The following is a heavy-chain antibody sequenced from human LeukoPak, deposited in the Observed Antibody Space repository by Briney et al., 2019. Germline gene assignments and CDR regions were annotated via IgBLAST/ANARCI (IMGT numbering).Heavy chain of an antibody. CDR2: ISSSGSTI. V-gene: IGHV3-48*03. Sequence: GGSLRLSCAASGFTFSSYEMNWVRQAPGKGLEWVSYISSSGSTIYYADSVKGRFTISRDNAKNSLYLQMNSLRAEDTAVYYCARVGHSSGWYDYYYYGMDGGGQGTTVTVS. D-gene: IGHD6-19*01. J-gene: IGHJ6*02. CDR1: GFTFSSYE. CDR3: ARVGHSSGWYDYYYYGMDG.